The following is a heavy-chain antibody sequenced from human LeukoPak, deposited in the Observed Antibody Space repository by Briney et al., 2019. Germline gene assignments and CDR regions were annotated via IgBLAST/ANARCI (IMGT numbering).Heavy chain of an antibody. J-gene: IGHJ3*01. D-gene: IGHD3-22*01. V-gene: IGHV4-39*07. CDR2: IYYTGST. CDR1: GGSISSSTYY. Sequence: SETLSLTCTVSGGSISSSTYYWGWIRQPPGKGLEWIGTIYYTGSTNYNPSLKSRVTMSGDTSKNQFSLKLTSVTAADTAVYYCATPSSGYKNDVFDVWGQGTVVAVSS. CDR3: ATPSSGYKNDVFDV.